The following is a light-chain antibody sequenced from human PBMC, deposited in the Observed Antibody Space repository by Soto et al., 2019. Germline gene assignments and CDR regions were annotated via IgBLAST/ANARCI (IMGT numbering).Light chain of an antibody. CDR2: KAS. CDR3: QQYNSYSLT. J-gene: IGKJ1*01. Sequence: DIQMTQSPSTLSASVGYRVTITCRASQIISSWLAWYQQKPGKAPKLLIYKASSLESGVPSRFSGSGSGTEFTLTISSLQPDDFATYYCQQYNSYSLTFGQGTKVEIK. CDR1: QIISSW. V-gene: IGKV1-5*03.